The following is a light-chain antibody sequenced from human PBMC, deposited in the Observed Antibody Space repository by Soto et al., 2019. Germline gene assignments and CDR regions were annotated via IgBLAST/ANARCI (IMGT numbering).Light chain of an antibody. V-gene: IGLV2-14*01. Sequence: QSVLTQPASVSGSPGQSITISCTGISSDVGGYYYVSWYQHHPGKAPKLMIYGVSNRPSGVSNRFSGSKSGNTASLTISGLQADDEADYYCSSYTSSSTFVFGTGTKVTVL. CDR1: SSDVGGYYY. CDR2: GVS. CDR3: SSYTSSSTFV. J-gene: IGLJ1*01.